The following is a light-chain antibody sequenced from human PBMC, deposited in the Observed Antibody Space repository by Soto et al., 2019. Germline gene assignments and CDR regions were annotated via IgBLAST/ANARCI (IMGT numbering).Light chain of an antibody. CDR1: RSNLGSNP. J-gene: IGLJ3*02. CDR3: AAWDDSLIGFWV. Sequence: QSVLTQPPSASGTPGQRVSFFCSGSRSNLGSNPVSWYQQLPGTAPKLLIYNNDQRPSGVPNRFSGSKSGTTASLAISGLRSEDEADYYCAAWDDSLIGFWVFGGGTKLTVL. CDR2: NND. V-gene: IGLV1-44*01.